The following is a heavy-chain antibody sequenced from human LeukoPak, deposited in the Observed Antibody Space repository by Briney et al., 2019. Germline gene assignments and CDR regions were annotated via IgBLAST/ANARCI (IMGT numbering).Heavy chain of an antibody. CDR2: TYYSGST. J-gene: IGHJ4*02. CDR1: GGSISSYY. Sequence: PSETLSLTCTVSGGSISSYYWSWIRQPPGKGLEWIGYTYYSGSTNYNTSLKSRVTISVDTSKNQFSLKLSSVTAADTAVYYCARGPYYGSGSQFDYWGQGTLVTVSS. D-gene: IGHD3-10*01. CDR3: ARGPYYGSGSQFDY. V-gene: IGHV4-59*01.